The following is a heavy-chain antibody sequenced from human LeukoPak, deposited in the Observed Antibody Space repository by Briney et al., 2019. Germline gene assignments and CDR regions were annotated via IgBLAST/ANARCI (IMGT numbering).Heavy chain of an antibody. CDR2: MNPNSGNT. CDR1: GYTFTSYD. V-gene: IGHV1-8*01. Sequence: GASVKVSCKASGYTFTSYDINWVRQATGQGLEWMGWMNPNSGNTGYAQKFQGRVTMTRNTSISTAYMELSSLRSEDTAVYYCARGVAMAPYYYYYMDVWGKGTTVTVPS. J-gene: IGHJ6*03. CDR3: ARGVAMAPYYYYYMDV. D-gene: IGHD2-2*01.